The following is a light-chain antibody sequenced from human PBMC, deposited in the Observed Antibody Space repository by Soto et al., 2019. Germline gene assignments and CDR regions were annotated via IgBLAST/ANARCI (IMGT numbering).Light chain of an antibody. CDR2: GAS. CDR3: QQYNNWPPKP. V-gene: IGKV3-15*01. Sequence: IVLTHSRWTLALSPFEGATLACVASQSVSSTYLAWYQQKPGQAPRLLIYGASTRATGIPARFSGSGSGTEFTLTISSLQSEDFAVYYCQQYNNWPPKPFGQGTNVDI. J-gene: IGKJ1*01. CDR1: QSVSSTY.